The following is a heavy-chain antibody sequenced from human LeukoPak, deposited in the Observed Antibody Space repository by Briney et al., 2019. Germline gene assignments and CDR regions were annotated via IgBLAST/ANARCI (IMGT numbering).Heavy chain of an antibody. CDR1: GYTFTGYY. V-gene: IGHV1-2*02. J-gene: IGHJ6*03. CDR3: AREDYCDYSVPYYYYYMDV. Sequence: ASVRVSCKASGYTFTGYYMHWVRQAPGQGREGMGWINPNSGGKNYAQKFQGRVTMTRDTSISTAYIELSGLRSEDTAVYYCAREDYCDYSVPYYYYYMDVWGKGTTVTVSS. D-gene: IGHD4-17*01. CDR2: INPNSGGK.